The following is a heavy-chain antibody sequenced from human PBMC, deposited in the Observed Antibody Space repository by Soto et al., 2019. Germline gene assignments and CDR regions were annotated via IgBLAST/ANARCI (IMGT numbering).Heavy chain of an antibody. CDR3: ASDIPPLGY. CDR1: GYTFTSYG. CDR2: ISACNGNT. Sequence: QVQLVQSGAEVKKPGASVKVSCKASGYTFTSYGISWVRQAPGQRLEWMGWISACNGNTNYAQKLQGRVTMTTDTSTRTAYMELRSVRYDNTVVYYCASDIPPLGYWAKGTLVTVSS. J-gene: IGHJ4*02. V-gene: IGHV1-18*01.